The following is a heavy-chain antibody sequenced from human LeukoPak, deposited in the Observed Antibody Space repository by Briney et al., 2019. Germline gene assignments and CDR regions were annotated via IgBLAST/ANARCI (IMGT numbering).Heavy chain of an antibody. CDR3: ARRRGYCSSTSCNEVASDI. D-gene: IGHD2-2*01. CDR2: IYHSGST. J-gene: IGHJ3*02. CDR1: GYSISSGYY. V-gene: IGHV4-38-2*01. Sequence: SETLSLTCAVSGYSISSGYYWGWIRQPPGKGLEWIGSIYHSGSTYYNPSLKSRVTISVDTSKNQFSLKLSSVTAADTAVYYCARRRGYCSSTSCNEVASDIWGQGTMVTVSS.